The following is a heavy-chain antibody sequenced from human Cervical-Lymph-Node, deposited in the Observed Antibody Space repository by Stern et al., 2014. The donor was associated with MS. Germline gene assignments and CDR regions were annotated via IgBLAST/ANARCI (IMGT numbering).Heavy chain of an antibody. V-gene: IGHV4-61*01. Sequence: QLQLQESGPGLVKPSETLSLTCTVSGGSVSSGSYYWSWIRQPPGKGLEWIGYIYYSGSTNYNPSLKNRVTISVDTSKNQFSLKLSSVTAADTAVYYCASDSSGYYLSFDYWGQGTLVTVSS. CDR1: GGSVSSGSYY. CDR3: ASDSSGYYLSFDY. J-gene: IGHJ4*02. CDR2: IYYSGST. D-gene: IGHD3-22*01.